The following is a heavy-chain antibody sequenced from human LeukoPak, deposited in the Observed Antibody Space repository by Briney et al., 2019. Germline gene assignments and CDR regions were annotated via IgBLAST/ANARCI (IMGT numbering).Heavy chain of an antibody. CDR1: GYSISSGYY. V-gene: IGHV4-38-2*02. D-gene: IGHD2-15*01. CDR2: IYHSGST. Sequence: PSETLSLTCAVSGYSISSGYYWGWTRQPPGKGLEWIGSIYHSGSTYYNPSLKSRVTISVDTSKNQFSLKLSSVTAADTAVYYCARDWWYSPWGQGTLVTVSS. J-gene: IGHJ5*02. CDR3: ARDWWYSP.